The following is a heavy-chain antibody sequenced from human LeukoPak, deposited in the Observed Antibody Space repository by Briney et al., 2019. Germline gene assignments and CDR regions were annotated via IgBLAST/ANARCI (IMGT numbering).Heavy chain of an antibody. CDR2: IKPDGSLI. CDR1: GFTSSSYW. D-gene: IGHD1-26*01. V-gene: IGHV3-7*01. Sequence: GGSLRLSCAASGFTSSSYWMTWVRQGPGKGLEWVANIKPDGSLIYYVGSVKGRFTISRDNAKNSLYLQMNSLRAEDTAVYYCAKWELYSGFYYIDYWGQGTLATVSS. J-gene: IGHJ4*02. CDR3: AKWELYSGFYYIDY.